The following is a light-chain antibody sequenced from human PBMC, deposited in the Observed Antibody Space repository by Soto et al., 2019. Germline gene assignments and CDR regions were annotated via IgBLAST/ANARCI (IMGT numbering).Light chain of an antibody. V-gene: IGLV2-14*01. CDR3: SSYTTSNTWV. J-gene: IGLJ3*02. CDR1: SSDIGTYNY. CDR2: EVN. Sequence: QSLLTQPASVSAAPGQSITISCTGTSSDIGTYNYVSWYQQHPGKAPKLMIFEVNNRPSWVSDRFSGSKSGNTASLTVSGLQAEDEADYYCSSYTTSNTWVFGGGTKLTV.